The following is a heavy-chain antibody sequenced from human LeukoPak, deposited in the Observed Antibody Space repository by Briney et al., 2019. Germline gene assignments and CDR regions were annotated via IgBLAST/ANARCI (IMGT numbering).Heavy chain of an antibody. CDR3: ARDRGWFDP. V-gene: IGHV3-66*01. CDR2: IYSGGNT. Sequence: GGSLRLSCAASRLIVSSNYMAWVRQAPGKGLEWVSVIYSGGNTSYADSVTARFTISRDNSKKPLYLQMNRLRAEATAVYYCARDRGWFDPWGLGTLVTVSS. CDR1: RLIVSSNY. J-gene: IGHJ5*02.